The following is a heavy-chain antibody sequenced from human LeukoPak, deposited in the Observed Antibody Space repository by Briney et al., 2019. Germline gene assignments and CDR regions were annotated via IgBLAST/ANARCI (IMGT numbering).Heavy chain of an antibody. D-gene: IGHD1-26*01. Sequence: AAVNVSCKASGYSFTSYSMNLVRQAPGPGLEWIGWINPNTGNPTYVQGFTGRVVFSLDTSVSTAYLQISSLKAEDTAVYYCARDPGEWELDGLFDYWRQGTLVPVSS. J-gene: IGHJ4*02. CDR1: GYSFTSYS. V-gene: IGHV7-4-1*02. CDR2: INPNTGNP. CDR3: ARDPGEWELDGLFDY.